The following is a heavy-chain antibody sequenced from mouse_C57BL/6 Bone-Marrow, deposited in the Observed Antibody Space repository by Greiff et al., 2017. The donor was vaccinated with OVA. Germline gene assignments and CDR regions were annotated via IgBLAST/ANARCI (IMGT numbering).Heavy chain of an antibody. V-gene: IGHV5-12*01. Sequence: EVQLVESGGGLVQPGGSLKLSCAASGFTFSDYYMYWVRQTPEKRLEWVAYISNGGGSNYYPDTVKGRFTISRDNAKNTLYLQMSRLKSEDTAMYYCARLGGYYFDYWGQGTTLTVSS. CDR1: GFTFSDYY. J-gene: IGHJ2*01. CDR2: ISNGGGSN. CDR3: ARLGGYYFDY.